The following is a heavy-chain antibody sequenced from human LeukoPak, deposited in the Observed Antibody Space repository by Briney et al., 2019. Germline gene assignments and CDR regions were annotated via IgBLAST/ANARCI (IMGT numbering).Heavy chain of an antibody. CDR1: GGSISSGDYY. CDR3: ARELTYADY. D-gene: IGHD4/OR15-4a*01. CDR2: IYYSGST. Sequence: SETLSLTCTVSGGSISSGDYYWSWIRQPPGKGLEWIGYIYYSGSTYYNPSLKSRVTMSVDTSKSQFSLKLSSVTAADTAVYYCARELTYADYWGQGTLVTVSS. J-gene: IGHJ4*02. V-gene: IGHV4-30-4*01.